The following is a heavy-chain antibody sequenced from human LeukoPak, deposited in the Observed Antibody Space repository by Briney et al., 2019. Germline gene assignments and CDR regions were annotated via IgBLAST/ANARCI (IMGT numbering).Heavy chain of an antibody. Sequence: SETLSLTCAVSGESISSGTWWNWVRQPPGKGLEWIGYIYYSGSTNYNPSLKSRVTISVDTSKNQFSLKLSSVTAADTAVYYCARGVGAPIDYWGQGTLVTVSS. CDR1: GESISSGTW. CDR2: IYYSGST. CDR3: ARGVGAPIDY. D-gene: IGHD1-26*01. V-gene: IGHV4-4*02. J-gene: IGHJ4*02.